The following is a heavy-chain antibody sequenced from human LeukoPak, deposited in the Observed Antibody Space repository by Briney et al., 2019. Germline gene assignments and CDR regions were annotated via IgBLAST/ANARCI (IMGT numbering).Heavy chain of an antibody. Sequence: ASVKVSCKASGGTFSSYAISWVRQAPGQGLEWMGGIIPIFGTANYAQKFQGRVTMTRDTSTSTVHMELSSLRSEDTAVYYCARESYGGYVYTFDYWGQGTLVTVSS. CDR1: GGTFSSYA. J-gene: IGHJ4*02. V-gene: IGHV1-69*05. CDR3: ARESYGGYVYTFDY. CDR2: IIPIFGTA. D-gene: IGHD5-12*01.